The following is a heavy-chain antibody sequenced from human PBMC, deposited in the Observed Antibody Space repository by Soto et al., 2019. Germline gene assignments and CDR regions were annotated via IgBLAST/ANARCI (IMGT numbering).Heavy chain of an antibody. V-gene: IGHV3-30*18. D-gene: IGHD6-19*01. J-gene: IGHJ4*02. CDR2: ISYDGSNK. CDR1: GFTFSSYG. CDR3: AKIAVAGGTDY. Sequence: QVQLVESGGGVVQPGRSLRLSCAASGFTFSSYGMHWVRQAPGKGLEWVAVISYDGSNKYYADSVKGRFTISRDNSKNTLYLQMNSLRAEDTAVYYCAKIAVAGGTDYWGQGTLVTVSS.